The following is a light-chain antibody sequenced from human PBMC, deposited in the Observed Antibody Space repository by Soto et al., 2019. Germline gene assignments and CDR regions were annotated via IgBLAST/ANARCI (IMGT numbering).Light chain of an antibody. V-gene: IGKV3-11*01. Sequence: DIVLTQSPATLSLSPGERATLSCRASQSVGTSLAWYQQRPGQAPRLLLSAASTRATGIPVRFSGSGSGTDFTLTISSLQPEDVAVYYCQQRTNWPPRDTFGQGTKLEIQ. J-gene: IGKJ2*01. CDR3: QQRTNWPPRDT. CDR1: QSVGTS. CDR2: AAS.